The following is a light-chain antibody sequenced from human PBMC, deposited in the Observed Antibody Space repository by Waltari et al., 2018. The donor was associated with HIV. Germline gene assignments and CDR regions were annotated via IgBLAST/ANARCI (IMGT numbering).Light chain of an antibody. CDR2: WAS. CDR1: RTILYNSNNNNY. V-gene: IGKV4-1*01. CDR3: QQYFNTPLT. Sequence: DIVMTQSPDALALPLGERATINCKSSRTILYNSNNNNYLAWYQQKPGQPPKLLIYWASTRESGVPDRFSGSGSGTDFTLTISNVQTEDMAVYYCQQYFNTPLTFGGGTKVEIK. J-gene: IGKJ4*01.